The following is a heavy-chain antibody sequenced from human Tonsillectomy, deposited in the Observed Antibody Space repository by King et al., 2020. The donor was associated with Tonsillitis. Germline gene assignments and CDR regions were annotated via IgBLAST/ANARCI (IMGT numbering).Heavy chain of an antibody. CDR1: GFTLSSYW. CDR3: ARDGEDGWDAFAI. Sequence: VQLVESGGGLVQPGGSLRLPCAASGFTLSSYWMSWVRQAPGKGLEGVATINQDGDKKYYVDSVKGRFTISRDNAKNSLYLQMNSLKAEDTAVYYCARDGEDGWDAFAIWGQGTMVTVSS. V-gene: IGHV3-7*03. CDR2: INQDGDKK. D-gene: IGHD3-10*01. J-gene: IGHJ3*02.